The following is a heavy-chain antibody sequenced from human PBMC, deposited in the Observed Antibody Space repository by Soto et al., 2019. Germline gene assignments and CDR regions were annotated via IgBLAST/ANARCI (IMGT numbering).Heavy chain of an antibody. CDR1: GYTFTSYG. CDR3: ARRHGDRTTLEY. V-gene: IGHV1-18*01. CDR2: ISAYNVNT. J-gene: IGHJ4*02. Sequence: ASLKVYCKTSGYTFTSYGISCVRHTNGQGLELMGWISAYNVNTNYAQNLQGRVTMTTDTSTSTAYMELRSLRSDETAVYYCARRHGDRTTLEYWGQGTLVTVSS. D-gene: IGHD4-17*01.